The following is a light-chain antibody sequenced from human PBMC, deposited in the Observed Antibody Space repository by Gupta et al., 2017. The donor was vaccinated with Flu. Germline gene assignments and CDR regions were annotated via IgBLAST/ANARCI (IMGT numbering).Light chain of an antibody. V-gene: IGKV3-20*01. CDR2: GAS. J-gene: IGKJ4*01. CDR3: QQYGSASLT. Sequence: IVLTQSPGTLSLSPGERATLSCRASQSVSSSYLAWYQQKPGQAPRLRIYGASSRATGIPDRFRGSGSGTDFTLTISRLEPEDFAVYYCQQYGSASLTFGGGTKVEIK. CDR1: QSVSSSY.